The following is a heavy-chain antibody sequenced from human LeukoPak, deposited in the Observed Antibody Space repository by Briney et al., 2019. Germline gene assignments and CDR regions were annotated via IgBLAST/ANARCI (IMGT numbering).Heavy chain of an antibody. V-gene: IGHV1-18*01. CDR1: GYTFTSYG. J-gene: IGHJ6*02. CDR3: ARGTHGYNIYYYYYGMDV. CDR2: ISAYNGNT. Sequence: ASVKVSCKASGYTFTSYGISWVRQAPGQGLEWMGWISAYNGNTNYAQKLQGRVTMTTDTSTSTAYMELRSLRSDDTAVYYCARGTHGYNIYYYYYGMDVWGQGTTVTVSS. D-gene: IGHD5-24*01.